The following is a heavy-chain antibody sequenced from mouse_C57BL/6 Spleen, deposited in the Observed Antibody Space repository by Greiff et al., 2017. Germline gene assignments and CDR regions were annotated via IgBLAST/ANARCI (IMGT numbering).Heavy chain of an antibody. CDR2: IYPGSGST. CDR1: GYTFTSYW. D-gene: IGHD2-4*01. V-gene: IGHV1-55*01. Sequence: QVQLKQPGAELVKPGASVKMSCKASGYTFTSYWITWVKQRPGQGLEWIGDIYPGSGSTNYNEKFKSKATLTVDTSSSTAYMQLSSLTSEDSAVYYCARGPYDYDRAWFAYWGQGTLVTVSA. J-gene: IGHJ3*01. CDR3: ARGPYDYDRAWFAY.